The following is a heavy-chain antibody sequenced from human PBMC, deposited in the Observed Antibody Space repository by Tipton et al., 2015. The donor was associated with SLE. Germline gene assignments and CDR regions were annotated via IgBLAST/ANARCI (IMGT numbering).Heavy chain of an antibody. CDR3: ARWVGYSTSWSPYWYFDL. D-gene: IGHD6-13*01. V-gene: IGHV4-59*01. CDR1: GGFIIGFY. Sequence: LRLSCSVSGGFIIGFYWIWIRQPPGKGLEWIGYIYYSGSTNYNPSLKSRVTISVDTSKNQFSLKLSSVTAADTAVYYCARWVGYSTSWSPYWYFDLWGRGTLVTVSS. J-gene: IGHJ2*01. CDR2: IYYSGST.